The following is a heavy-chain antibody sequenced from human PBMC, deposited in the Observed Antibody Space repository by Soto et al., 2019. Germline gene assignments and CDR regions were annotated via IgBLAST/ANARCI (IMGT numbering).Heavy chain of an antibody. J-gene: IGHJ4*02. CDR1: GGTFSTYG. V-gene: IGHV1-18*01. D-gene: IGHD5-12*01. Sequence: ASVKVSCKASGGTFSTYGFRWVRQAPGQGLEWTGGISAYNGDVNFAQSVQGRVTMTTDTSTSTGYIELRSLRSDDTAVYYCARADIVATRTLDYWGQGTLVTVSA. CDR3: ARADIVATRTLDY. CDR2: ISAYNGDV.